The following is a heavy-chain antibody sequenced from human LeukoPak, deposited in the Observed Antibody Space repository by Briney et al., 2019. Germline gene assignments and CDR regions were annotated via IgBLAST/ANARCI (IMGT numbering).Heavy chain of an antibody. CDR1: GFTFGSYW. J-gene: IGHJ3*02. Sequence: GGSLRLSCAASGFTFGSYWVHWVRQAPGEGLVWVSSISSSSSYIYYADSVKGRFTISRDNAKNSLYLQMNSLRAEDTAVYYCARGGDILTGYAFDIWGQGTMVTVSS. CDR2: ISSSSSYI. V-gene: IGHV3-21*01. CDR3: ARGGDILTGYAFDI. D-gene: IGHD3-9*01.